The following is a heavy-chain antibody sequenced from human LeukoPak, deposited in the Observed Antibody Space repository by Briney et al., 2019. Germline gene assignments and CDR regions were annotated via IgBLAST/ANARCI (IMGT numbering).Heavy chain of an antibody. D-gene: IGHD3-3*01. CDR3: ARSARRFLENPFDY. CDR2: IYYSGST. CDR1: GGSISSYY. V-gene: IGHV4-59*01. Sequence: SETLSLTCTVSGGSISSYYWSWIRQPPGKGLEWIGYIYYSGSTNYNPSLKSRVAISVDTSKDQFSLKLTSVTAADTAVYYCARSARRFLENPFDYWGQGTLVTVSS. J-gene: IGHJ4*02.